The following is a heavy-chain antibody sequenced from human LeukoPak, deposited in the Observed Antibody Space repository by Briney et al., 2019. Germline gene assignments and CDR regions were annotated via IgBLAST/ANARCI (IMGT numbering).Heavy chain of an antibody. CDR2: ISGNGGST. CDR1: GFTFSDYA. V-gene: IGHV3-23*01. J-gene: IGHJ4*02. D-gene: IGHD3-22*01. Sequence: GGSLRLSCAASGFTFSDYAITWVRQAPGKGLEWVSHISGNGGSTSYADSVRGRFTVSRDNSKNMLYLQMDSLRVDDTAVYYCAKVRPFTPIAVVPEYFDYWGQGTLVAVSS. CDR3: AKVRPFTPIAVVPEYFDY.